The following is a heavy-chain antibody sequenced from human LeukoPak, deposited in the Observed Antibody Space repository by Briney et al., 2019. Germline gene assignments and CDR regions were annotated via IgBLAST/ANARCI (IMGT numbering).Heavy chain of an antibody. V-gene: IGHV1-69*05. J-gene: IGHJ4*02. D-gene: IGHD7-27*01. CDR3: ARDRNWEHQGAFDY. Sequence: GASVKVSRKASGGTFSSYAISWVRQAPGHGLEWMGRIIPIFGTANYAQKFQGRVTITTDESTSTAYMELSSLRSEDTAVYYCARDRNWEHQGAFDYWGQGTLVTVSS. CDR1: GGTFSSYA. CDR2: IIPIFGTA.